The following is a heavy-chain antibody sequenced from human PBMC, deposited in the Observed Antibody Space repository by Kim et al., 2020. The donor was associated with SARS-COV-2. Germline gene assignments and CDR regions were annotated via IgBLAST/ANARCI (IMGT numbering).Heavy chain of an antibody. CDR2: IYYSGST. D-gene: IGHD3-10*01. CDR1: GGSISSSSYY. J-gene: IGHJ6*02. Sequence: SETLSLTCTVSGGSISSSSYYWGWIRQPPGKGLEWIGSIYYSGSTYYNPSLKSRVTISVDTSKNQFSLKLSSVTAADTAVYYCARPWFGEGAFYGMDVWGQGTTVTVSS. V-gene: IGHV4-39*01. CDR3: ARPWFGEGAFYGMDV.